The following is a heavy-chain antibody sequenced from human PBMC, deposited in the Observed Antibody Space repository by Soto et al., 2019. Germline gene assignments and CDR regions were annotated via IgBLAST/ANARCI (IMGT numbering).Heavy chain of an antibody. CDR2: MSYRGTT. D-gene: IGHD2-21*02. CDR1: GTAICSSTYY. Sequence: QLQVQESGPGLVKPSETLALSCTVSGTAICSSTYYWGWLRQPPGKSPEWLGIMSYRGTTSDNPSLKSRVNISADTSKTQFSLQLSSVSDSDTAVYYCARHPVIVTAVNFDVWGHGTLVTGSS. J-gene: IGHJ4*01. V-gene: IGHV4-39*01. CDR3: ARHPVIVTAVNFDV.